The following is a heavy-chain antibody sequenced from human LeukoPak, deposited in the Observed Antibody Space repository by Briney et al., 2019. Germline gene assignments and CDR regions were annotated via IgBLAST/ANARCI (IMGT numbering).Heavy chain of an antibody. J-gene: IGHJ4*02. CDR3: ARGLGIAVAGTLDY. V-gene: IGHV3-66*01. Sequence: PGGSLRLSCAASGFTVSSNYMSWVRQAPGKGLEWVSVIYSGGSTYYADSVKGRFTISRDNSKNTLYLQMNSLRAEDTAVYYCARGLGIAVAGTLDYWGQGTLVTVSS. CDR1: GFTVSSNY. CDR2: IYSGGST. D-gene: IGHD6-19*01.